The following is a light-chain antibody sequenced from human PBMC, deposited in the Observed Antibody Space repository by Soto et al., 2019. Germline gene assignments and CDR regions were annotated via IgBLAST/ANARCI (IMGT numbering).Light chain of an antibody. V-gene: IGKV2-28*01. J-gene: IGKJ3*01. CDR1: QTLLHSNGFNY. CDR3: MQALQTPIT. Sequence: DIVMTQSPLSLPVTPGEPASISCRSSQTLLHSNGFNYLDWYLQKPGQSPQLLISLGSNRASGVPDRFSGSGSGTDFTLKISRVEAEDVGLYYCMQALQTPITFGPGTKLDIK. CDR2: LGS.